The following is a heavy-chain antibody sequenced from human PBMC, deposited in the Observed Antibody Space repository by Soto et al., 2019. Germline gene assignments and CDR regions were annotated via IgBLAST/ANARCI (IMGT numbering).Heavy chain of an antibody. Sequence: GESLKISCKGSGYSFTSYWIGWVRQMPGKGLEWMGIIYPGDSDTRYSPSFQGQVTISADKSISTAYLQWSSLKASDTAMYYCARSRTGDGLEVYYYYYMDVWGKGTTVTVSS. CDR2: IYPGDSDT. V-gene: IGHV5-51*01. CDR3: ARSRTGDGLEVYYYYYMDV. CDR1: GYSFTSYW. D-gene: IGHD7-27*01. J-gene: IGHJ6*03.